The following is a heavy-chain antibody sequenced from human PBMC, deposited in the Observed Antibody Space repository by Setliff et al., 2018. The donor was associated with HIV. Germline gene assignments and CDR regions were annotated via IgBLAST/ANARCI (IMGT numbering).Heavy chain of an antibody. V-gene: IGHV1-69*01. D-gene: IGHD5-12*01. CDR2: IIPIFNTA. Sequence: VKVSCKASGGTFSLYAINWVRQAPGQGLEWMGGIIPIFNTANYAQKFQGRVKITADGSTSTAYMELSSLRFEDTATYYCARDQATGYEKVWFSWIDPWGQGTLVTVSS. J-gene: IGHJ5*02. CDR3: ARDQATGYEKVWFSWIDP. CDR1: GGTFSLYA.